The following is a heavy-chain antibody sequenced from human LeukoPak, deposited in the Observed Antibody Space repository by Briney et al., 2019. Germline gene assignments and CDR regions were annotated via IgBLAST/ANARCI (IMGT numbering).Heavy chain of an antibody. J-gene: IGHJ3*02. Sequence: ASVKVSCKASGYTFTSYDINWVRQATGQGLEWMGWMNPNSGNTGYAQKFQGRVTITRNTSISTAYMELSSLRSEDTAVYYCASPWQYCGGDCSDAFDIWGQGTMVTVSS. V-gene: IGHV1-8*03. D-gene: IGHD2-21*01. CDR1: GYTFTSYD. CDR2: MNPNSGNT. CDR3: ASPWQYCGGDCSDAFDI.